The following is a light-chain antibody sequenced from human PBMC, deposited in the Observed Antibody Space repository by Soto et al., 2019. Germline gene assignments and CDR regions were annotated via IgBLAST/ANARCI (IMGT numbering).Light chain of an antibody. Sequence: DIQMTQSPSSLSASVGDRVTITCRASQSIVTYLNWYHQKPGQAPKLLIYAASNLQSGVPSRFSGSGSGTDFTLTISSLQPDDVATYYCQQYNHYSVTFGQGTKVDIK. V-gene: IGKV1-39*01. CDR3: QQYNHYSVT. CDR1: QSIVTY. J-gene: IGKJ1*01. CDR2: AAS.